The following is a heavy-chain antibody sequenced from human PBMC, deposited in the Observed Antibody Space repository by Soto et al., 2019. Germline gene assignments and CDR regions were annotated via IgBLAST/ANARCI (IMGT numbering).Heavy chain of an antibody. V-gene: IGHV4-59*08. Sequence: WTWIRQPPGKGLEWIGCIYYSGSTNYNPSLKSRVTISVDTSKNQFSLNLTSVTAADTAVYYCARLFYDYYYYKDVWGKGTTVTVSS. CDR3: ARLFYDYYYYKDV. CDR2: IYYSGST. J-gene: IGHJ6*03. D-gene: IGHD2-2*01.